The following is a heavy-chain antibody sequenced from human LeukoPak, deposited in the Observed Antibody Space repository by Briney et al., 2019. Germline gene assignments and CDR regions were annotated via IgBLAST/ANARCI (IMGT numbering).Heavy chain of an antibody. J-gene: IGHJ4*02. CDR2: IYHSGST. CDR1: GASISSSTYY. D-gene: IGHD6-19*01. CDR3: ARGPYSSGWYIDY. Sequence: PSETLALTCTVSGASISSSTYYWGWIRQPPGKGLEWIGSIYHSGSTYYNPSLKSRVTISVDTSKNQFSLKLSSVTAADTAVYYCARGPYSSGWYIDYWGQGTLVTVSS. V-gene: IGHV4-39*07.